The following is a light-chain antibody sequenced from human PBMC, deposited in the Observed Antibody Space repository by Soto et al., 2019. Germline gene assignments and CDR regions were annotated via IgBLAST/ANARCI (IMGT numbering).Light chain of an antibody. J-gene: IGLJ3*02. Sequence: QAVLTQPPSVSGAPGQRVTISCTGSSSNIGAGYHVHWYQQLPGTAPKFLIYGNSNRPSGVPDRFSGSKSGTSASLAITGLQAEDEADYYCQSYDSSLSGSVFGGGTKLTDL. CDR3: QSYDSSLSGSV. CDR1: SSNIGAGYH. V-gene: IGLV1-40*01. CDR2: GNS.